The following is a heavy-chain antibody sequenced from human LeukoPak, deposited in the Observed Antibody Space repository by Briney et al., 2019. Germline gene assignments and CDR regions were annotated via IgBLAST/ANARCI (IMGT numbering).Heavy chain of an antibody. CDR3: ARETWNYYGSGSVDY. CDR1: GYTFTSYG. D-gene: IGHD3-10*01. Sequence: ASVKVSCKASGYTFTSYGISWVRQAPGQGLEWMGWISAYNGNTNYAQKLQGRVTMTTDTSTSTAYMELTSLRSDDTAVYYCARETWNYYGSGSVDYWGQGTLVTVSS. V-gene: IGHV1-18*01. CDR2: ISAYNGNT. J-gene: IGHJ4*02.